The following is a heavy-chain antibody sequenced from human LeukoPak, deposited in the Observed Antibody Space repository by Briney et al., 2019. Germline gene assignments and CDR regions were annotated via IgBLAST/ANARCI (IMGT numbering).Heavy chain of an antibody. V-gene: IGHV3-30*18. CDR2: ISYDGNNK. CDR1: GFTFSSYG. J-gene: IGHJ6*02. Sequence: GGSLRLSCAASGFTFSSYGMHWVRQAPGKGLEWVAVISYDGNNKYYADSVKGRFTISRDNSKNTLYLQMNSLRAEDTAVYYCAKDYTPMITPTYYYYGMDVWGQGTTVTVSS. CDR3: AKDYTPMITPTYYYYGMDV. D-gene: IGHD5-18*01.